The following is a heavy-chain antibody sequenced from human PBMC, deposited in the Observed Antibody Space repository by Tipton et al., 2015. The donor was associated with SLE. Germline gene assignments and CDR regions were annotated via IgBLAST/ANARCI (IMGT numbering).Heavy chain of an antibody. V-gene: IGHV3-30*14. CDR1: GFSFSSYV. CDR2: ILYDGKNK. Sequence: SLRLSCAASGFSFSSYVMHWVRQAPGKGLEWVAVILYDGKNKYYADAVKGRFTVSRDNSKNTLYLQMDILRADDTAVYYCATTVTTWGAFDIWGQGTMVTVSS. D-gene: IGHD4-17*01. J-gene: IGHJ3*02. CDR3: ATTVTTWGAFDI.